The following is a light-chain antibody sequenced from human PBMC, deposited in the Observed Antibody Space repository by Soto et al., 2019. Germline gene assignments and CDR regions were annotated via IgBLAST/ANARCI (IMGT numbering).Light chain of an antibody. Sequence: DIQMAQSASTLPASLRGRVTITFRANQSISTWLAWYQQKPGKAPKLLIYEASTLQSGVPSRFSGSGSGTEFTLTISSLQPDDSATYYCQQYNTFLTFGGGTKVDIK. J-gene: IGKJ4*01. CDR2: EAS. CDR3: QQYNTFLT. V-gene: IGKV1-5*03. CDR1: QSISTW.